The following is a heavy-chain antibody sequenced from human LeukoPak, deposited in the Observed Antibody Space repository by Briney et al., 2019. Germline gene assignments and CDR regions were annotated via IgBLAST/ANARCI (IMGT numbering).Heavy chain of an antibody. Sequence: PGGSLRLSCAASAFTFGDYAMHWVRQPPGEGLEWVSIITSNIANIGYADSVKGRFTLSRDNTKKPLYLQMHGLSVEYTAFYCYVKGPPAHIGSYFFFQFWGQGTLVTVSS. CDR1: AFTFGDYA. V-gene: IGHV3-9*01. CDR3: VKGPPAHIGSYFFFQF. J-gene: IGHJ4*02. D-gene: IGHD1-26*01. CDR2: ITSNIANI.